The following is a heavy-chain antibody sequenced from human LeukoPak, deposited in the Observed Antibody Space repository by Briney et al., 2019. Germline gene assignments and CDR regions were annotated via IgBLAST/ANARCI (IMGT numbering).Heavy chain of an antibody. V-gene: IGHV4-59*01. D-gene: IGHD4-11*01. Sequence: SETLSLTCSVSGDSISIYYWTWIRQPPGKGLEWIGYIDHTGTTSYNPSLNSRVTISRDTSKNHFSLDLTSVTAADAAVYFCARGRVSSSTYYSTYYYYFYMDVWGKGTTVIVSS. J-gene: IGHJ6*03. CDR1: GDSISIYY. CDR3: ARGRVSSSTYYSTYYYYFYMDV. CDR2: IDHTGTT.